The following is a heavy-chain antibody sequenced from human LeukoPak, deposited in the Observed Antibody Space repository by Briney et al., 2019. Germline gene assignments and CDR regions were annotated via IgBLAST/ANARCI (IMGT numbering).Heavy chain of an antibody. CDR3: ARAPPYYYGLFSGDY. D-gene: IGHD3-10*01. Sequence: ASVKVSCKASGYTFTSYDINWVRQATGQGLEWMGWMNPNSGNTGYAQKFQGRVTMTRKTSISTAYMELSSLRSEETAVYYCARAPPYYYGLFSGDYWGQGTLVTASP. J-gene: IGHJ4*02. CDR2: MNPNSGNT. V-gene: IGHV1-8*01. CDR1: GYTFTSYD.